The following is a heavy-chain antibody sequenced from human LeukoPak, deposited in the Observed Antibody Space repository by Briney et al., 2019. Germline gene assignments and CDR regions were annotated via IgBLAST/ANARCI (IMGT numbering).Heavy chain of an antibody. CDR2: INHSGST. J-gene: IGHJ4*02. Sequence: SETLSLTCAFYGVSFSAYYWTWIRQPPGKGLEWIGEINHSGSTYYNPSLKSRVTISVDTSKNQFSLKLSSVTAADTAVYYCARDGGVWEDYWGQGTLVTVSS. V-gene: IGHV4-34*09. D-gene: IGHD2-8*02. CDR1: GVSFSAYY. CDR3: ARDGGVWEDY.